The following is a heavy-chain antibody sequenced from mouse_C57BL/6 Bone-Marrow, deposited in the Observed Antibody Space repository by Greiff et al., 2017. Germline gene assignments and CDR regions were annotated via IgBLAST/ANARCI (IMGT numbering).Heavy chain of an antibody. D-gene: IGHD1-1*01. V-gene: IGHV5-4*01. CDR1: GFTFSSYA. CDR2: ISDGGSYT. J-gene: IGHJ4*01. Sequence: EVKLMESGGGLVKPGGSLKLSCAASGFTFSSYAMSWVRQTPEKRLEWVATISDGGSYTYYPDNVKGRFTISRDNAQNNLYLQMSHLKSEDTAMYYGARDLGYYGGGGGAMDYWGQGTSVTVSS. CDR3: ARDLGYYGGGGGAMDY.